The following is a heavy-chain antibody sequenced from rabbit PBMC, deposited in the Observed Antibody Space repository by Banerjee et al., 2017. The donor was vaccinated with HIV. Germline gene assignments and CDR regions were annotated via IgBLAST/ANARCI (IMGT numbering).Heavy chain of an antibody. J-gene: IGHJ4*01. CDR2: IDPVFGST. CDR1: GFSFSSSYY. V-gene: IGHV1S40*01. D-gene: IGHD1-1*01. CDR3: VRDLGYGSSSGYYLAL. Sequence: QSLEESGGDLVKPGASLTLTCTASGFSFSSSYYMCWVRQAPGKGLEWIGYIDPVFGSTYYASWVNGRFTISSHNAQNTLYLQLNSLTAADTATYFCVRDLGYGSSSGYYLALWGQGPWSPS.